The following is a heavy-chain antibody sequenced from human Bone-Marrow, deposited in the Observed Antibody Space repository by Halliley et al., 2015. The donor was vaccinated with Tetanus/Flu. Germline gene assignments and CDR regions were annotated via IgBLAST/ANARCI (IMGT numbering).Heavy chain of an antibody. J-gene: IGHJ4*02. V-gene: IGHV1-18*01. Sequence: GWISAYNGDSKYAQKVQGRVPLTTDTSTATAYMELRSLTSDDTAVYYCARDRGASGWIEPADYWGQGTLVTVSS. D-gene: IGHD6-19*01. CDR2: ISAYNGDS. CDR3: ARDRGASGWIEPADY.